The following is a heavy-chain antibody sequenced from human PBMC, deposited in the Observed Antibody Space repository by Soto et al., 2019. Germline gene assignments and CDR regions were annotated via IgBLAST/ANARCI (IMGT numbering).Heavy chain of an antibody. CDR3: ARVSGRGWYNWFDP. J-gene: IGHJ5*02. Sequence: SVKVSCKASGYTFSDYYIHWVRQAPGQGLEWMGGIMPIFGTTNYAQKFRGRVTITADEPTSTVYMELRSLRSEDTAVYYCARVSGRGWYNWFDPWGQGTPVTVSS. CDR1: GYTFSDYY. D-gene: IGHD6-19*01. CDR2: IMPIFGTT. V-gene: IGHV1-69*13.